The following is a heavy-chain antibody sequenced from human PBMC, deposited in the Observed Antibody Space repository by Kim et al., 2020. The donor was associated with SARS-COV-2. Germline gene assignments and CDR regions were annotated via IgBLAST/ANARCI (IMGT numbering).Heavy chain of an antibody. D-gene: IGHD3-10*01. J-gene: IGHJ4*02. CDR1: GYSFTSYG. CDR2: TNADNSHT. V-gene: IGHV1-18*04. Sequence: APVKVSCRVSGYSFTSYGISWVRQAPGHGLEWMGWTNADNSHTNYAQKFQDRVIMTTDTSSIIAYMELRSLRSDDTAVYYCARDPHYGSGNYRRTGDFEFWGQGTLVTVSS. CDR3: ARDPHYGSGNYRRTGDFEF.